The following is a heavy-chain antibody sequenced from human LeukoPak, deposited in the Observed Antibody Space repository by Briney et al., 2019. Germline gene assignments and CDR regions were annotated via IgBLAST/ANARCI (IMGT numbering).Heavy chain of an antibody. J-gene: IGHJ3*02. Sequence: PGGSLRLSCAASGFIFSSYWMHWVRQAPGKGLVWVSRIHSDGSDTTYADSVKRRFTISRDNAKNTLYLQMNSLRAEDTAVYYCAREGNSGWRDDGFDIWGQGTMVTVSS. CDR1: GFIFSSYW. CDR3: AREGNSGWRDDGFDI. D-gene: IGHD6-19*01. CDR2: IHSDGSDT. V-gene: IGHV3-74*01.